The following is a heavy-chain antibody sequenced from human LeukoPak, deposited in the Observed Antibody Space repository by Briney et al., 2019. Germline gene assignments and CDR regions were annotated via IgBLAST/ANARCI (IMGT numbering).Heavy chain of an antibody. J-gene: IGHJ4*02. V-gene: IGHV3-21*06. CDR2: IGPTGFDR. CDR1: GLTFSTSG. CDR3: ATETNGRHYDY. Sequence: PGGSLRLSCTTSGLTFSTSGFNWVHQAPGKGLEWVASIGPTGFDRYHADSIKGRFTISRDNANNFPYLQMDSLRAEDTAVYYCATETNGRHYDYWGQGTLLTVSS. D-gene: IGHD1-14*01.